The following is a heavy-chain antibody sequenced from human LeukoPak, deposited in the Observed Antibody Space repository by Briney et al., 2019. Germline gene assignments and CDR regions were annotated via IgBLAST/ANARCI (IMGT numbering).Heavy chain of an antibody. V-gene: IGHV3-21*01. CDR1: GFTFSRYW. CDR3: ARGGWLVAATSWFDP. D-gene: IGHD2-15*01. J-gene: IGHJ5*02. Sequence: GGSLRLSCVASGFTFSRYWMSWVRQAPGKGLEWVSSISSSSSYIYYADSVKGRFTISRDNAKNSLYLQMNSLRAEDTAVYYCARGGWLVAATSWFDPWGQGTLVTVSS. CDR2: ISSSSSYI.